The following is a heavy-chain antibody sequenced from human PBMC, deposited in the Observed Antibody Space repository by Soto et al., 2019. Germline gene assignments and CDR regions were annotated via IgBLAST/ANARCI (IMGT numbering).Heavy chain of an antibody. J-gene: IGHJ4*02. CDR1: GFAFGDYW. D-gene: IGHD3-16*02. Sequence: EVQLVESGGGLVQPGGSLRLSCAASGFAFGDYWMSWVRRAPGKGLEWVANIKQAGSEKYYMGSVKGRFTISRDNAKNSLCLQMNSLRAEDTAVYYCARDGEVIFGGVIVLDYWGRGALVTVSS. CDR2: IKQAGSEK. V-gene: IGHV3-7*01. CDR3: ARDGEVIFGGVIVLDY.